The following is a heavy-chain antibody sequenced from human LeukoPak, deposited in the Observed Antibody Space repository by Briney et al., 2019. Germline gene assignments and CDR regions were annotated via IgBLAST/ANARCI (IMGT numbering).Heavy chain of an antibody. CDR3: AKDLSEDAFDI. Sequence: GGSLRLSWAASGFTFSSYGMHWVRQAPDKGLEWVAVISYDGSNKYYADSVKGRFTISRDNSKNTLYLQMNSLRAEDTAVYYCAKDLSEDAFDIWGQGTMVTVSS. V-gene: IGHV3-30*18. CDR2: ISYDGSNK. J-gene: IGHJ3*02. CDR1: GFTFSSYG.